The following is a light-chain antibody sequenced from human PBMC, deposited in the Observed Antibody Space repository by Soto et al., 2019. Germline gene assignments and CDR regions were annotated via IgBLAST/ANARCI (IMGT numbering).Light chain of an antibody. Sequence: DIQMTQSPSTLSASVGDTVTITCRASQTIGTWLAWYQQKPAKAPKLLIYKASTLESGVPSRFSGSGSGTEFTLNISRLQADDFATYYCQQYNDISTFGGGTKVDIX. J-gene: IGKJ4*01. CDR1: QTIGTW. CDR2: KAS. CDR3: QQYNDIST. V-gene: IGKV1-5*03.